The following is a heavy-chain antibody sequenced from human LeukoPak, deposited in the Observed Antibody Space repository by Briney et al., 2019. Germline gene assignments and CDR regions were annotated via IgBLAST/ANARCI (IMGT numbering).Heavy chain of an antibody. D-gene: IGHD6-6*01. Sequence: SETLSLTCAVYGGSFSGFYWSWLRQPPGKGLEWIGEINHSGSTNYNTSLKSRVTISVDTSKNQFSLKLSSVTAADTAVYYCARGTDYSSSDNWFDPWGQGTLVTVSS. CDR3: ARGTDYSSSDNWFDP. CDR1: GGSFSGFY. J-gene: IGHJ5*02. CDR2: INHSGST. V-gene: IGHV4-34*01.